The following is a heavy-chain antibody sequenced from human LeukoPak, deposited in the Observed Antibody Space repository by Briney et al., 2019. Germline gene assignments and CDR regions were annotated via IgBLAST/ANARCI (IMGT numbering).Heavy chain of an antibody. D-gene: IGHD6-13*01. CDR3: ARDGDPISSRYAY. Sequence: VASVKVSCKASGGTFSSYAISWVRQAPGQGLEWMGRIIPIFGTANYAQKFQGRVTITTDESTSTAYMELSSLRSEDTAVYYCARDGDPISSRYAYLGQGTLVTVSS. J-gene: IGHJ4*02. CDR2: IIPIFGTA. CDR1: GGTFSSYA. V-gene: IGHV1-69*05.